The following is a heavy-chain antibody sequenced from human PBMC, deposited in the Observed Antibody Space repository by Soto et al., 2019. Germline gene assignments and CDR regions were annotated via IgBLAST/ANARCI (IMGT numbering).Heavy chain of an antibody. CDR1: GGSISSGGSY. J-gene: IGHJ4*02. D-gene: IGHD2-2*01. CDR2: IYYSGNT. V-gene: IGHV4-30-4*01. CDR3: VRYCSTTKCPFDY. Sequence: SETLSLTCTVSGGSISSGGSYWGWIRQPPGKGLEWFGYIYYSGNTYFNPSLKSRVTLSVDTSKNQFSLNLSSVTAADTAVYYCVRYCSTTKCPFDYWGQGTLVTVSS.